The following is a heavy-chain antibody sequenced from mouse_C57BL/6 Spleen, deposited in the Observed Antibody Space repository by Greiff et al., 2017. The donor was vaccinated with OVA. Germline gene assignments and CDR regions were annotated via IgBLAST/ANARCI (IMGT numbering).Heavy chain of an antibody. V-gene: IGHV1-69*01. CDR2: IDPSDSYT. CDR1: GYTFTSYW. CDR3: AREGYRVFDY. J-gene: IGHJ2*01. Sequence: QVQLKQPGAELVMPGASVKLSCKASGYTFTSYWMHWVKQRPGQGLEWIGEIDPSDSYTNYNQKFKGKSTLTVDKSSSTAYMQLSSLTSEDSAVYYCAREGYRVFDYWGQGTTLTVSS. D-gene: IGHD3-1*01.